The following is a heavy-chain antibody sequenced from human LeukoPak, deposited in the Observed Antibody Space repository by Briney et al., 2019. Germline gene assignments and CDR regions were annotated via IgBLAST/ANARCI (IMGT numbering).Heavy chain of an antibody. CDR3: ASDPISYSSGWYGG. Sequence: ASVKVSFKASGYTFTGYYMHWVRQAPGQGLEWMGWINPNSGGTNYAQKFQGRVAMTRDTSISTAYMELSRLRSDDTAVYYCASDPISYSSGWYGGWGQGTLVTVSS. J-gene: IGHJ4*02. D-gene: IGHD6-19*01. CDR1: GYTFTGYY. V-gene: IGHV1-2*02. CDR2: INPNSGGT.